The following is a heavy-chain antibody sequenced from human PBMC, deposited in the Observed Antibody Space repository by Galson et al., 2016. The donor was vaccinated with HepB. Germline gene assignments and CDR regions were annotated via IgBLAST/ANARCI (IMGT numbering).Heavy chain of an antibody. D-gene: IGHD5-18*01. CDR1: GFTFSSYA. V-gene: IGHV3-23*01. CDR3: AKDIRSYGLFGRFDY. Sequence: SLRLSCAASGFTFSSYAMSWVRQAPGKGLELVSSISGSGRSTYYADSVKGRYAISRDNSKNTLYLQMNSLRSEDTAVYYCAKDIRSYGLFGRFDYWGQGTLVTVSS. CDR2: ISGSGRST. J-gene: IGHJ4*02.